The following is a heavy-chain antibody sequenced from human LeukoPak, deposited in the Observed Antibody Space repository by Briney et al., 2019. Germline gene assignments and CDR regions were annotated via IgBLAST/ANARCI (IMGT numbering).Heavy chain of an antibody. V-gene: IGHV3-30-3*01. D-gene: IGHD2-15*01. Sequence: GGSLRLSCAASGFTFSSYAMHWVRQAPGKGLEWVAVISYDGSNKYYADSVKGRFTISRDNSKNTLYLQMNSLRAEDTAVYYCARGEYCSGGSCYYYYGMDVWGQGTTVTVSS. CDR3: ARGEYCSGGSCYYYYGMDV. CDR1: GFTFSSYA. CDR2: ISYDGSNK. J-gene: IGHJ6*02.